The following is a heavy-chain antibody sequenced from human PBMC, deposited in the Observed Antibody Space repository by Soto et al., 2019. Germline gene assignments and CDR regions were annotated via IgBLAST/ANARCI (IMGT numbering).Heavy chain of an antibody. V-gene: IGHV1-69*01. J-gene: IGHJ6*02. CDR3: ARDGHYPTTATTYGYYYYGMAV. CDR1: GGTFSSYA. D-gene: IGHD4-17*01. Sequence: QVQLVQSGAAVKKPGYSVKASCKASGGTFSSYAISWVRQAPGQWLEWMGGIIHIFGTANYAQKFQGRVTITADDTTSTAYMELSSLRSDETALSYCARDGHYPTTATTYGYYYYGMAVCGQGTTVTVSS. CDR2: IIHIFGTA.